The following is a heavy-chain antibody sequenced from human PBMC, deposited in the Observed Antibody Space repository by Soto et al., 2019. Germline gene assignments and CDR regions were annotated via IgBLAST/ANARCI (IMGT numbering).Heavy chain of an antibody. CDR3: ARELERVFDY. Sequence: GGSLRLSCAASGFTFINYGMHWVRQAPGKGLEWVAVISNDGSNKYYADSVKGRFTISRDNSKNTLYLQMNSLRIEDTAVYYCARELERVFDYWGQGTLVTVSS. D-gene: IGHD1-1*01. V-gene: IGHV3-30*03. CDR2: ISNDGSNK. CDR1: GFTFINYG. J-gene: IGHJ4*02.